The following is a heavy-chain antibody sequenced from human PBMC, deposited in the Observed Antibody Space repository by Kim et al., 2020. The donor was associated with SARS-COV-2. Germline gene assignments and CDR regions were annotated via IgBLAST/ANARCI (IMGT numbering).Heavy chain of an antibody. J-gene: IGHJ4*02. Sequence: YAYSGKGRFTISRDNAKNTLYLQMNSLRAEDTAVYYCARRAYSSGWWYFDYWGQGTLVTVSS. D-gene: IGHD6-19*01. V-gene: IGHV3-74*01. CDR3: ARRAYSSGWWYFDY.